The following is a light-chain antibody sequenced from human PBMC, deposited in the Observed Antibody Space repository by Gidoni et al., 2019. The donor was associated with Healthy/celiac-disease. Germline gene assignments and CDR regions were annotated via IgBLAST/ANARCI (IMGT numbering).Light chain of an antibody. CDR1: QSVSRN. CDR2: GAT. J-gene: IGKJ4*01. V-gene: IGKV3-15*01. Sequence: EIVMTQSPATLSVSPGERATLSCRASQSVSRNVSWYQQKPGQAPRLLIYGATTRAPGIPARFSGRGSGTEFTLTISRLQSEDFAVYYCQQYNNWPLTFGGGTKVEIK. CDR3: QQYNNWPLT.